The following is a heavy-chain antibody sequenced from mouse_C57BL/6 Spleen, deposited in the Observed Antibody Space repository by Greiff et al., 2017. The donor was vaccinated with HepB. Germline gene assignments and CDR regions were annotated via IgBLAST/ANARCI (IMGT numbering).Heavy chain of an antibody. CDR2: IDPSDSET. J-gene: IGHJ3*01. CDR1: GYTFTSYW. Sequence: VQLQQPGAELVRPGSSVKLSCKASGYTFTSYWMHWVKQRPIQGLEWIGNIDPSDSETHYNQKFKDKATLTVDKSSSTAYMQLSSLTSEDSAVYYCARGALYGYDEAWFAYWGQGTLVTVSA. V-gene: IGHV1-52*01. CDR3: ARGALYGYDEAWFAY. D-gene: IGHD2-2*01.